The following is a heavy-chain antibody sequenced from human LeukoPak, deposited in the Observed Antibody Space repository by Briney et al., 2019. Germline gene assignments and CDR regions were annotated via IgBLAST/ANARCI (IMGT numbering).Heavy chain of an antibody. CDR3: AKSHSSSWTSFDY. Sequence: GGSLRLSCAASGFTFSSYATSWVRQAPGKGLEWVSAISGSGGSTYYADSVKGRFTISRDNSKNTLYLQMNSLRAEDTAVYYCAKSHSSSWTSFDYWGREPWSPSPQ. CDR1: GFTFSSYA. D-gene: IGHD6-13*01. CDR2: ISGSGGST. J-gene: IGHJ4*02. V-gene: IGHV3-23*01.